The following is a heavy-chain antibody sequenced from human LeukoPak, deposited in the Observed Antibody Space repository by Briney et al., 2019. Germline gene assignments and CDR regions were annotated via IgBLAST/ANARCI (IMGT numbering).Heavy chain of an antibody. V-gene: IGHV3-30*19. D-gene: IGHD3-3*01. J-gene: IGHJ4*02. Sequence: GESLKISCKGSGYSFTSYWIGWVRQAPGKGLEWVAVISYDGSNEYYADSVKGRFTISRDNSKNTLYLQMNSLRAEDTAIYYCARDPGNKSGYRLDYWGQGTLVTVSS. CDR1: GYSFTSYW. CDR3: ARDPGNKSGYRLDY. CDR2: ISYDGSNE.